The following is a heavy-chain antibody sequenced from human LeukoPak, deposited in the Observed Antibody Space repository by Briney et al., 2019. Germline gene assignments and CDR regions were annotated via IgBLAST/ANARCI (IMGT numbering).Heavy chain of an antibody. V-gene: IGHV3-30*04. CDR1: GFMFSPYA. CDR2: IFSDEKTK. D-gene: IGHD5-12*01. CDR3: ASPFSGYDGVPLDHN. J-gene: IGHJ4*02. Sequence: GESLTLSCEASGFMFSPYAMTWGRQAPGKGLEWVAVIFSDEKTKKYADSVRGRFTISRDNSQNKVFLQMDDLRPDDTAIYYCASPFSGYDGVPLDHNWGQVTMVTVSS.